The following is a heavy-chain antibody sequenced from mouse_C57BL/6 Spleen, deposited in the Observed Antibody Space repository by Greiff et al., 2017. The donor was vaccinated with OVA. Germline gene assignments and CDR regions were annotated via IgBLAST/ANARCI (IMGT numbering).Heavy chain of an antibody. CDR2: SYPGDGDT. D-gene: IGHD2-5*01. V-gene: IGHV1-82*01. CDR3: ARDSNSYAMDY. J-gene: IGHJ4*01. Sequence: VKLVESGPELVKPGASVKISCKASGYAFSSSWMNWVKQRPGKGLEWIGRSYPGDGDTNYNGKFKGKATLTADKSSSTAYMQLSSLTSEDSAVYFCARDSNSYAMDYWGQGTSVTVSS. CDR1: GYAFSSSW.